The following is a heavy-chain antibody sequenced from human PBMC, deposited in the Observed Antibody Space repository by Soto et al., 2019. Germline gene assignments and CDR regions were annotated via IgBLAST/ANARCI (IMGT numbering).Heavy chain of an antibody. CDR3: ASLASGDYGGYVGSDY. D-gene: IGHD5-12*01. CDR1: GFSFSVSY. CDR2: IKEDGSEK. Sequence: EVHLVASGGGLVQPGGSLRLSCAATGFSFSVSYMTWVRQAPGKGLEWVATIKEDGSEKYYADSVRGRFTFSKDNAERSLWLQMSSLRAEDTAVYYCASLASGDYGGYVGSDYWGQGTLLTVSS. J-gene: IGHJ4*02. V-gene: IGHV3-7*05.